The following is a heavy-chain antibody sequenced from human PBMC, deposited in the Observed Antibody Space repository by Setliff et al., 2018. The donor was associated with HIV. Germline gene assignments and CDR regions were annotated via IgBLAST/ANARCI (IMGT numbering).Heavy chain of an antibody. J-gene: IGHJ6*02. CDR3: ANLRGEEAGNFHYFYFGLDV. Sequence: SVKVSCKASGGSLRSLSINWVRQAPGQGLEWMAGTIPKFGTSNYAHKFQGRMTITADESTSTAYMELTGLRSEDTAVYYCANLRGEEAGNFHYFYFGLDVWGQGTTVTVSS. V-gene: IGHV1-69*13. CDR1: GGSLRSLS. D-gene: IGHD6-19*01. CDR2: TIPKFGTS.